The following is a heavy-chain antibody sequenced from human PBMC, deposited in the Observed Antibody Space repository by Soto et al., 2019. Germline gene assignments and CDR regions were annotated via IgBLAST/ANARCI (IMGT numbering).Heavy chain of an antibody. D-gene: IGHD4-17*01. CDR1: GGSISSGDYY. J-gene: IGHJ6*02. CDR2: IYYSGST. CDR3: ARAPSYGPYRYYGMDV. Sequence: QVQLQESGPGLVKPSQTLSLTCTVSGGSISSGDYYWSWIRQPPGKGLEWIGYIYYSGSTYYNPSLKSRVTRSVDTSKNQFSLKLSSVTAADTAVYYCARAPSYGPYRYYGMDVWGQGTTVTVSS. V-gene: IGHV4-30-4*01.